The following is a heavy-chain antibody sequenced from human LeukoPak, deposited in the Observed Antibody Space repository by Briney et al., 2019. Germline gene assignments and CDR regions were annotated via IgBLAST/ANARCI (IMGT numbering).Heavy chain of an antibody. D-gene: IGHD3-10*01. J-gene: IGHJ4*02. Sequence: GGSLRLSCAPSGYTFSTYWMHWVRRGRGRGLVWVSRINEDGSSRSYADSVRGRFTISRDNAKNTLYLQMNSLRAEDTAVYYCTRDTFGARDSWGQGTLVTVSS. V-gene: IGHV3-74*01. CDR1: GYTFSTYW. CDR2: INEDGSSR. CDR3: TRDTFGARDS.